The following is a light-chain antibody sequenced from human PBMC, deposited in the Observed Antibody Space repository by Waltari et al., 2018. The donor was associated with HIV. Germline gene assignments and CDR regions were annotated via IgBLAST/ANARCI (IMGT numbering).Light chain of an antibody. J-gene: IGKJ2*03. CDR1: QGIRIW. CDR2: KVS. Sequence: IQLTQSPSTLTASVGDRVTITCRASQGIRIWLDCDQQKAGKAPKLLMYKVSSLDSGVPSRFSGRGSETELTRTISSVQPDDAATYYCQQYNSYLYSLGQGTKLEIK. V-gene: IGKV1-5*03. CDR3: QQYNSYLYS.